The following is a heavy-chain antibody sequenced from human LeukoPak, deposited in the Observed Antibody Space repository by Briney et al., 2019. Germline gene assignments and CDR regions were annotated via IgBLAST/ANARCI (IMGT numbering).Heavy chain of an antibody. V-gene: IGHV3-30*03. Sequence: GSLRLSCAASGFTLSSYGMHWVRQAPGKGLEWVAVISYDGSNKYYADSVKGRFTISRDNSKNTLYLQMNSLRAEDTAVYYCVVPAATTFDYWGQGTLVTVSS. CDR1: GFTLSSYG. J-gene: IGHJ4*02. CDR2: ISYDGSNK. D-gene: IGHD2-2*01. CDR3: VVPAATTFDY.